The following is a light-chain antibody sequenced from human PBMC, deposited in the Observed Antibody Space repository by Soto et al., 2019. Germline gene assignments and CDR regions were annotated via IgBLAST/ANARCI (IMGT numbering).Light chain of an antibody. CDR1: QSVSSSY. V-gene: IGKV3-20*01. CDR3: QQYGSSPTWT. J-gene: IGKJ1*01. CDR2: GAS. Sequence: EIVLTQSPGTLSLSPGERATLSCRASQSVSSSYLAWYQQKPGQAPTLLIYGASSRATGIPDRFSGSGSGTDFTLTISRLEPEDFAVYYCQQYGSSPTWTFGQGTQVEIK.